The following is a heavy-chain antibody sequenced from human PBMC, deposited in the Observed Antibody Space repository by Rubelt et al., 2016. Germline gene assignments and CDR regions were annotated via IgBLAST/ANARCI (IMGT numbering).Heavy chain of an antibody. Sequence: QLQLHESGPGLVRPSETLSLTCSVSGDSINTNNFYWGWIRQPPGKGLQWIGSLFSGNTYYNPSLKSRVTISLDTSKNQFSLKLSTLTAGDTAVYFCARDSGYSSSSTLDYWGQGTLVTASS. J-gene: IGHJ4*02. D-gene: IGHD6-13*01. V-gene: IGHV4-39*07. CDR1: GDSINTNNFY. CDR3: ARDSGYSSSSTLDY. CDR2: LFSGNT.